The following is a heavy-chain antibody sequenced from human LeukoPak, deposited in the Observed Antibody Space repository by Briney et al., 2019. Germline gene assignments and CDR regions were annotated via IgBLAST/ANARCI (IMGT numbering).Heavy chain of an antibody. CDR3: ARGRFGESFDY. D-gene: IGHD3-10*01. CDR2: IYYSGST. V-gene: IGHV4-59*01. J-gene: IGHJ4*02. Sequence: SETLSLTCTVSGGSISSYYWSWIRQPPGKGLEWIGYIYYSGSTNYNPSLKSRVTISVDTSKNQFSLKLSSVTAADTAVYYCARGRFGESFDYWGQGTLVTVSS. CDR1: GGSISSYY.